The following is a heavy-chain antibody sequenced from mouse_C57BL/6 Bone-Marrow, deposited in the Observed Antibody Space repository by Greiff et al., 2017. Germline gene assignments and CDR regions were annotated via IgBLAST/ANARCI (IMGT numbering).Heavy chain of an antibody. Sequence: VQLQQPGAELVKPGASVKMSCKASGYTFTSYWITWVKQRPGQGLEWIGDIYPGSGSTNYNEKFKSKATLTVDKSSSTAYMQLSSLTSEDSAVFYCARSFYLWGQGTTLTVSS. D-gene: IGHD5-5*01. V-gene: IGHV1-55*01. CDR3: ARSFYL. CDR1: GYTFTSYW. CDR2: IYPGSGST. J-gene: IGHJ2*01.